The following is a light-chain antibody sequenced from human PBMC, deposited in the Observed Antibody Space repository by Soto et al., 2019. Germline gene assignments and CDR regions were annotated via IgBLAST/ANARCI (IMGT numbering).Light chain of an antibody. CDR3: WTSYGSMSGGV. V-gene: IGLV2-11*01. CDR1: SSNIGGGYD. Sequence: QSVLTQPPSASGSPGQSVTISCTGTSSNIGGGYDVSWYQQHPGKAPKLLIYDDSNRPSGVPDRFSGSKSGSTASLTITGLLPAEEADYYCWTSYGSMSGGVFGGGTKLTVL. J-gene: IGLJ2*01. CDR2: DDS.